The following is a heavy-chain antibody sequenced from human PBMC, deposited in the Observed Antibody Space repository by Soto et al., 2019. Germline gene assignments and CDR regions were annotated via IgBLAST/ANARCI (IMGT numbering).Heavy chain of an antibody. Sequence: EVQLVESGGGLVKPGGSLRLSCAASGFTFSSYSMNWVRQAPGKGLEWVSSISSSSSYIYYADSVKGRFTISRDNAKNSLYLQMNSLSAEDTAVYYCARGAAAAGNYFDYWGQGTLVTVSS. J-gene: IGHJ4*02. V-gene: IGHV3-21*01. CDR1: GFTFSSYS. D-gene: IGHD6-13*01. CDR3: ARGAAAAGNYFDY. CDR2: ISSSSSYI.